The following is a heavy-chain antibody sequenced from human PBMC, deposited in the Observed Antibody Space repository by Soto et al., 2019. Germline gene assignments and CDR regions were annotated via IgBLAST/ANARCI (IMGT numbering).Heavy chain of an antibody. V-gene: IGHV1-69*13. Sequence: GASVKVSCKASGGTFSSYTISWVRQAPGQGLEWMGGIIPIFGTANYAQKFQGRVTITADESTSTAYMELSSLRSEDTAVYYCAKSKELGVSAPDHWGQGTLVTVSS. CDR1: GGTFSSYT. J-gene: IGHJ4*02. CDR2: IIPIFGTA. D-gene: IGHD1-26*01. CDR3: AKSKELGVSAPDH.